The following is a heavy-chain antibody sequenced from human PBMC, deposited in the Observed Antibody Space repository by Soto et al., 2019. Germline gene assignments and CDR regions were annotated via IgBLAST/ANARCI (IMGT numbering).Heavy chain of an antibody. CDR3: ARRDTAMANDF. V-gene: IGHV3-74*01. Sequence: GGSLRLSCAACGFPFSSYWTHWVRQAPGKGLVWVSRISGDGSRTNYADSVKGRFTISRDNAKNTLYLQMNSLRAEDTAVYYCARRDTAMANDFWGQGTLVTVSS. CDR1: GFPFSSYW. D-gene: IGHD5-18*01. CDR2: ISGDGSRT. J-gene: IGHJ4*02.